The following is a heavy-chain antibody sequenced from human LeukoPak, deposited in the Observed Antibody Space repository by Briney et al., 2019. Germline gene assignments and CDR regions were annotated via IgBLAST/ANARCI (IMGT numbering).Heavy chain of an antibody. D-gene: IGHD5-12*01. CDR3: ARVRRDIVATIPPYFDY. V-gene: IGHV4-39*07. CDR2: MSYRGTT. J-gene: IGHJ4*02. CDR1: GGSISSTTYY. Sequence: SETLSLTCTVSGGSISSTTYYWGWIRQPPGKGLEWIGSMSYRGTTYYNPSLKSRVTISVDTSKNQFSLKLSSVTAADTAMYYCARVRRDIVATIPPYFDYWGQGTLVTVSS.